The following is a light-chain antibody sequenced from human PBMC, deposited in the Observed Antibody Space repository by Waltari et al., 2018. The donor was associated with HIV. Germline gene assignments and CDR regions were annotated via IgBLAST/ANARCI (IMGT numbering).Light chain of an antibody. CDR1: ALPKQY. Sequence: SYGLTQPPSVSVSPGQTATNTCSGAALPKQYAYWYQQKPGQAPVMVIYKDSERPSGIPERFSGSSSATTVTLTISGVQAEDEADYYCQSSDISGNYWVFGGGTKLTVL. V-gene: IGLV3-25*03. CDR2: KDS. CDR3: QSSDISGNYWV. J-gene: IGLJ3*02.